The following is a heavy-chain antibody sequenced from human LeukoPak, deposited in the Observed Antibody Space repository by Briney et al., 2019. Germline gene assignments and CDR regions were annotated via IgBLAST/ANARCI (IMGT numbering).Heavy chain of an antibody. D-gene: IGHD6-19*01. V-gene: IGHV4-30-4*01. CDR2: IYYSGST. Sequence: SETLSLTCTVSGGSISSGDYYWSWIRQPPGKGLEWIGYIYYSGSTYYNPSLKSRVTISVDTSKNQFSLKLSSVTAADTAVYYCARYQWLGPFDYWGQGTLVTVSS. CDR1: GGSISSGDYY. CDR3: ARYQWLGPFDY. J-gene: IGHJ4*02.